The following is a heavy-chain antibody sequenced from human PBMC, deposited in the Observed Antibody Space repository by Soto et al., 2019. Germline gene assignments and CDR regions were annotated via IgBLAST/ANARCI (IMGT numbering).Heavy chain of an antibody. V-gene: IGHV3-48*02. Sequence: PGGSLRLSCAASGFTFSGHTMNWVRQAPGKGLEWVSYIGSSSSAIYYADSVKGRFIISRDSARNSVFLQMSSLRDEDTAVYYCARGDCSGGICYGMDVWGRGTTVTVSS. CDR3: ARGDCSGGICYGMDV. CDR2: IGSSSSAI. J-gene: IGHJ6*02. D-gene: IGHD2-15*01. CDR1: GFTFSGHT.